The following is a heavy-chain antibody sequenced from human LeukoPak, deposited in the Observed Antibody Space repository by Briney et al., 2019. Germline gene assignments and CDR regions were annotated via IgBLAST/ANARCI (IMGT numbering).Heavy chain of an antibody. CDR1: GGSISSYY. CDR3: ASSTYYYFWSGYLGYYYGMDV. CDR2: IYYSGST. D-gene: IGHD3-3*01. J-gene: IGHJ6*02. Sequence: SETLSLTCTVSGGSISSYYWSWIRQPPGKGLEWIGYIYYSGSTNYNPSLKSRVTISVDTSKNQFSLKLSSVTAADTAVYYCASSTYYYFWSGYLGYYYGMDVWGQGTTVTVSS. V-gene: IGHV4-59*01.